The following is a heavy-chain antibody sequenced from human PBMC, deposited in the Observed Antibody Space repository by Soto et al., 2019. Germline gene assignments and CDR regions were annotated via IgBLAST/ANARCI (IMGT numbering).Heavy chain of an antibody. J-gene: IGHJ4*02. D-gene: IGHD1-1*01. CDR2: IGVYNNNR. V-gene: IGHV1-18*04. CDR3: ARDQLGARGDY. Sequence: ASVKLSCKASGYTFTSYGISWVRQAPGQGLEWMGWIGVYNNNRNYAQKVQGRVTMTTDTSTSTAYMELTSLISDDRAVYYCARDQLGARGDYWGKGALVTVSS. CDR1: GYTFTSYG.